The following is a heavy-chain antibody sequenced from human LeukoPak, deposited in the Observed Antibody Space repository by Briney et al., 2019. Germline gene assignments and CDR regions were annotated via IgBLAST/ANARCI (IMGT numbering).Heavy chain of an antibody. CDR3: ATHPPDGNWGYYFDY. D-gene: IGHD7-27*01. CDR2: IIPIFGTA. V-gene: IGHV1-69*06. Sequence: GASVKVSCKASGYSFTGYYMHWVRQAPGQGLEWMGGIIPIFGTANYAQKFQGRVTITADKSTSTAYMELSSLRSEDTAVYYCATHPPDGNWGYYFDYWGQGTLVTVSS. J-gene: IGHJ4*02. CDR1: GYSFTGYY.